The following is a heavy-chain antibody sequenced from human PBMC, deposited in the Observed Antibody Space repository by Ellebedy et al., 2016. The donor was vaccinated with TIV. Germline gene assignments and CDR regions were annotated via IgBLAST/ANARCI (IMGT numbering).Heavy chain of an antibody. D-gene: IGHD4-23*01. CDR3: ARGSGYMTTVVDSDY. Sequence: GGSLRLXXAASGFTFSSYAMSWVRQAPGKGLEWVSAISGSGGSTYYADSVKGRFTISRDNSKNTLYLQMNSLRAEDTAVYYCARGSGYMTTVVDSDYWGQGTLVTVSS. CDR2: ISGSGGST. V-gene: IGHV3-23*01. J-gene: IGHJ4*02. CDR1: GFTFSSYA.